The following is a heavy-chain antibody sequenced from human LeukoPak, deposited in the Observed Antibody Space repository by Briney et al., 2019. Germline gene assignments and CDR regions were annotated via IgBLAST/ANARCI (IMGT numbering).Heavy chain of an antibody. Sequence: ASVKVSCKASGYTFTGYYMHWVRQAPGQGLERMGRINPNSGGTNYAQKFQGGVTMTRDTSISTAYLERSRLRSDDTAVYYCASDGTYYYDSSGYYLGYWGQGTLVTVSS. J-gene: IGHJ4*02. D-gene: IGHD3-22*01. CDR3: ASDGTYYYDSSGYYLGY. CDR2: INPNSGGT. V-gene: IGHV1-2*06. CDR1: GYTFTGYY.